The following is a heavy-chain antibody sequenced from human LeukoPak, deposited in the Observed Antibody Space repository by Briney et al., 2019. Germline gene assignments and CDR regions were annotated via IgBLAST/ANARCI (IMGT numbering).Heavy chain of an antibody. D-gene: IGHD6-6*01. CDR2: IYTGDSET. Sequence: GEPLKTPFKGLGNPFTSNWIAWVRQMPGKGLEGRGSIYTGDSETTYSPSFQGQVTISADKSINSGFLQWSSLKASDTAMYYCARGEEARPVWSFHYWGQGTLVTVSS. CDR1: GNPFTSNW. J-gene: IGHJ4*02. V-gene: IGHV5-51*01. CDR3: ARGEEARPVWSFHY.